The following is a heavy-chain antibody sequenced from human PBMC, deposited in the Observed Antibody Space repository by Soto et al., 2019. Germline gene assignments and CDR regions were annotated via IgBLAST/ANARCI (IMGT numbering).Heavy chain of an antibody. CDR3: AIAQGSRTSLEIYYYYYYGMDV. CDR1: GGTFSSYA. V-gene: IGHV1-69*01. J-gene: IGHJ6*02. Sequence: QVQLVQSGAEVKKPGSSVKVSCKASGGTFSSYAISWVRQAPGQGLEWMGGIIPISGTANYAQKFQGSFTITADESTSTAYMELSSLRSEDTAVSYCAIAQGSRTSLEIYYYYYYGMDVWGQGTTATGSS. CDR2: IIPISGTA. D-gene: IGHD2-2*01.